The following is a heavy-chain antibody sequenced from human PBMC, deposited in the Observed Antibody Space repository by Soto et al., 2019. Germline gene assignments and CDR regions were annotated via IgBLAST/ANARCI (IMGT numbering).Heavy chain of an antibody. CDR3: AMLGGWSGGSSGMDV. J-gene: IGHJ6*02. D-gene: IGHD6-19*01. CDR2: IRRKANSYTT. CDR1: RLIFSDYH. V-gene: IGHV3-72*01. Sequence: GGSLRLSCAASRLIFSDYHMDWVAKAPGTGLKWVDRIRRKANSYTTEYEASVKDRLTISRGDSKSSLYLQMNSLKSEDTAVYYCAMLGGWSGGSSGMDVWGQGT.